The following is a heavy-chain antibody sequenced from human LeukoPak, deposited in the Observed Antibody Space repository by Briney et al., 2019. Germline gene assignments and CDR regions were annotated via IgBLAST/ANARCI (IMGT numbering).Heavy chain of an antibody. CDR3: ARVYYSSSYDYWYFDL. J-gene: IGHJ2*01. CDR2: IYTSGST. CDR1: GGSISSYY. D-gene: IGHD6-13*01. Sequence: PSETLSLTCTVSGGSISSYYWSWIRQPAGKGLEWIGRIYTSGSTNYNPSLKSRLTISVDTSKNQFSLKLSSVTAADTAVYYCARVYYSSSYDYWYFDLWGRGTLVTVSS. V-gene: IGHV4-4*07.